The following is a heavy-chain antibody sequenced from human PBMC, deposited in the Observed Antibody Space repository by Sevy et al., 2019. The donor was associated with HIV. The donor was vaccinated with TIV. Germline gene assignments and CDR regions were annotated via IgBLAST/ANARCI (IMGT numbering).Heavy chain of an antibody. D-gene: IGHD2-15*01. CDR2: ISGSAGST. Sequence: GGSLRRSCAASGFTFSTYTMSWVRQAPGKGLEWVSAISGSAGSTYYADLVQGRFTISRDKSKNTLYLQMNSLRAEDTAVYYCAKGDRTFYGLDVWGQGTTVTVSS. CDR1: GFTFSTYT. J-gene: IGHJ6*02. CDR3: AKGDRTFYGLDV. V-gene: IGHV3-23*01.